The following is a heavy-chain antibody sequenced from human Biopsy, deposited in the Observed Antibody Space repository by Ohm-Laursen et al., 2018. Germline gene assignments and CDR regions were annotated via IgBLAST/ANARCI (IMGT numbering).Heavy chain of an antibody. CDR3: GNEVHGRDY. J-gene: IGHJ4*02. D-gene: IGHD2-15*01. CDR1: GKTFSDYQ. CDR2: INQAGTT. V-gene: IGHV4-34*08. Sequence: PGTLSLTWAVLGKTFSDYQWSWIRQPPGKGLEWIGQINQAGTTNYNPSLKSRVSISADASKYEFSLRLTSVTAADTAVYLCGNEVHGRDYWGLGAQVTVSS.